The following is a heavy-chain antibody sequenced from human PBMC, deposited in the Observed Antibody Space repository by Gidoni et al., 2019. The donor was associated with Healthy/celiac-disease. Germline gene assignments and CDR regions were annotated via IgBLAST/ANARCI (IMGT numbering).Heavy chain of an antibody. D-gene: IGHD6-13*01. Sequence: QVQLVQSGAEVKKPGASVKVSCKASGYTFTSYYMHWVRQAPGQGLEWMGIINPSGGSTSYAQKFQGRVTMTRDTSTSTVYMELSSLRSEDTAVYYCARDRRSSNWYGGWFDPWGQGTLVTVSS. CDR2: INPSGGST. CDR3: ARDRRSSNWYGGWFDP. V-gene: IGHV1-46*01. CDR1: GYTFTSYY. J-gene: IGHJ5*02.